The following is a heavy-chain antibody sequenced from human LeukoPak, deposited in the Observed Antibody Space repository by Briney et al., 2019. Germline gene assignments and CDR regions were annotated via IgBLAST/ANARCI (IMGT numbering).Heavy chain of an antibody. D-gene: IGHD3-10*01. CDR2: IKQDGSEK. J-gene: IGHJ6*02. CDR1: GFTSSSYW. Sequence: PGGSLRLSCAASGFTSSSYWISWVRQAPGKGPEWVANIKQDGSEKYYVDSVKGRFTISRDNAKNSLYLQMNSLRAEDTALYYCAKDSRGSGSRYYGMDVWGQGTTVTVSS. CDR3: AKDSRGSGSRYYGMDV. V-gene: IGHV3-7*03.